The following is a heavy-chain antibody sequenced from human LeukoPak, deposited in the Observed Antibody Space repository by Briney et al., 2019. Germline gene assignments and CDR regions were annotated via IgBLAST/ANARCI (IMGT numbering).Heavy chain of an antibody. V-gene: IGHV1-69*05. D-gene: IGHD6-13*01. J-gene: IGHJ4*02. CDR1: GGTFSSYA. CDR2: IIPIFGTA. Sequence: ASVKVSCKASGGTFSSYAISWVRQAPGQGLEWMGRIIPIFGTANYAQKFQGRVTITTDESTSTAYMELSSLRSEDTAVYYCARGARIACDFDYWGQGTLVTVSS. CDR3: ARGARIACDFDY.